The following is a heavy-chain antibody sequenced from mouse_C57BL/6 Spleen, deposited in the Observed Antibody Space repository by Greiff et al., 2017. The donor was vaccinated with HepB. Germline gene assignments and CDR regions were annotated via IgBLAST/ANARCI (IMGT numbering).Heavy chain of an antibody. D-gene: IGHD1-1*01. CDR3: AREDYYGSNWYFDV. CDR2: IHPNSGST. V-gene: IGHV1-64*01. J-gene: IGHJ1*03. Sequence: QVQLKQPGAELVKPGASVKLSCKASGYTFTSYWMHWVKQRPGQGLEWIGMIHPNSGSTNYNEKFKSKATLTVDKSSSTAYMQLSSLTSEDSAVYYCAREDYYGSNWYFDVWGTGTTVTVSS. CDR1: GYTFTSYW.